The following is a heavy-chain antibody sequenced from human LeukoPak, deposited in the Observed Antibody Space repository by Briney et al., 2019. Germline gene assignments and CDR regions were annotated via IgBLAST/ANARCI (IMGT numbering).Heavy chain of an antibody. V-gene: IGHV3-48*01. CDR2: ISSSSTTI. J-gene: IGHJ3*01. CDR3: AKANFYDHPDAFDV. CDR1: GFPFGTYA. D-gene: IGHD3-22*01. Sequence: GGSLRLSCAASGFPFGTYAMSWVRQAPGRGLEWVSYISSSSTTIYYADSVKGRFTISRDNAKNSLFLQMSSLRAEDTAVYYCAKANFYDHPDAFDVWGLGTEVTVSS.